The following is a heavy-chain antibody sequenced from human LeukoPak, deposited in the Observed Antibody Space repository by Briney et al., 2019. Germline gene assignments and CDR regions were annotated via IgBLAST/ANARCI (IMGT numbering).Heavy chain of an antibody. D-gene: IGHD2-8*01. J-gene: IGHJ3*01. Sequence: SETLSLTCTVSGYSINSGYYCVWIRPPPGKGLEWIGRIYRTGSTNYNPSLKSRVTISRDTSRNQFSLKMNSVTAEDTDVYYCAKSNGNGLIDSWGQGTMVTVSS. CDR2: IYRTGST. V-gene: IGHV4-38-2*02. CDR1: GYSINSGYY. CDR3: AKSNGNGLIDS.